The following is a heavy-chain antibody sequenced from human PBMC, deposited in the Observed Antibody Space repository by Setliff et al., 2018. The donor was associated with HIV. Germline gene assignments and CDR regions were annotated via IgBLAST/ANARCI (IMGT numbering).Heavy chain of an antibody. Sequence: ASVKVSCKTSGYAFIKYYIHWARQAPGQGLEWLGWVNPRNGGTNYAQILQGRVTMTRDTSTNTAYMELGRLRSDDTAVYFCARKSLTGTIDSWGQGTLVTVSS. J-gene: IGHJ4*02. V-gene: IGHV1-2*02. CDR3: ARKSLTGTIDS. D-gene: IGHD1-20*01. CDR2: VNPRNGGT. CDR1: GYAFIKYY.